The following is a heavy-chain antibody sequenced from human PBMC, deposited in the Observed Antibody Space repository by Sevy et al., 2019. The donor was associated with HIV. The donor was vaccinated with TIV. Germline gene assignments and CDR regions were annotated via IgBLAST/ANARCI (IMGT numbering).Heavy chain of an antibody. J-gene: IGHJ5*02. Sequence: GGSLRLSCAASGFTVSSNYMSWVRQAPGKGLEWVSVIYSGGSTYYADSVKGRFTISRDNSKNTLYLQMNSLRAKDTAVYYCARESNQNWFDPWGQGTLVTVSS. D-gene: IGHD4-4*01. CDR2: IYSGGST. V-gene: IGHV3-53*01. CDR3: ARESNQNWFDP. CDR1: GFTVSSNY.